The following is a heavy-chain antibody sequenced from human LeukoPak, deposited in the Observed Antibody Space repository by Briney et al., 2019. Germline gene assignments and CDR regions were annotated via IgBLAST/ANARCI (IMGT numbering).Heavy chain of an antibody. CDR3: ARTLVAAPGSKGGP. Sequence: GGSLRLSCAASGFSFSDYYMSWIRQAPGKGLEWRSYISGSSTYTDYADSVKGRFTISRDNAKDSLYLQMNSLRVEDTAVYYCARTLVAAPGSKGGPWGQGTLVTVSS. CDR1: GFSFSDYY. CDR2: ISGSSTYT. J-gene: IGHJ5*02. V-gene: IGHV3-11*03. D-gene: IGHD6-13*01.